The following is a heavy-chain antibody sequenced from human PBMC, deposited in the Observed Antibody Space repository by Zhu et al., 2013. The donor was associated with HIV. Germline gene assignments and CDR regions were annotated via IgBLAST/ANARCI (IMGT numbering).Heavy chain of an antibody. CDR3: ASRGVYYGSGSSYYYGMDV. CDR1: GGTFSSYA. V-gene: IGHV1-69*01. CDR2: IIPIFGTA. J-gene: IGHJ6*01. D-gene: IGHD3-10*01. Sequence: QVQLVQSGAEVKKPGSSVKVSCKASGGTFSSYAISWVRQAPGQGLEWMGGIIPIFGTANYAQKFQGRVTITADESTSTAYMELSSLRSEDTAVYYCASRGVYYGSGSSYYYGMDVWGPRGPRSPSPQ.